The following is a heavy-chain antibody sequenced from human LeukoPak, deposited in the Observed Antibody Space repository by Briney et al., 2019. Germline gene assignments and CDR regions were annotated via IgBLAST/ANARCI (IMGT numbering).Heavy chain of an antibody. CDR3: AREWIYRQQLVQVFDY. CDR1: GGSISSGDYY. CDR2: IYYSGST. D-gene: IGHD6-13*01. Sequence: SQTLSPTCTVSGGSISSGDYYWSWIRQLPGKGLEWIGYIYYSGSTYYNPSLKSRVTISVDTSKNQFSLKLSSVTAADTAVYYCAREWIYRQQLVQVFDYWGQGTLVTVSS. J-gene: IGHJ4*02. V-gene: IGHV4-30-4*01.